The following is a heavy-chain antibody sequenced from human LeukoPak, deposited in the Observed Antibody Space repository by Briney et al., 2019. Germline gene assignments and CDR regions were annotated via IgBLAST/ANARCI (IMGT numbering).Heavy chain of an antibody. Sequence: ASVKVSCKASGYIFTDYYMHWVRQAPGQGLEWMGWISGNNDNPNYGQNFQGRFTVTSDSSTSTAYMELRNLRSDDTAVYYCARDGTSTDDYWGQGTLVTVSS. CDR1: GYIFTDYY. CDR3: ARDGTSTDDY. V-gene: IGHV1-18*04. CDR2: ISGNNDNP. J-gene: IGHJ4*02. D-gene: IGHD2-2*01.